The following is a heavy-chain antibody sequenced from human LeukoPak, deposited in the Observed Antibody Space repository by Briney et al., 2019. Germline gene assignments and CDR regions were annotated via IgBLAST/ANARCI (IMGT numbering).Heavy chain of an antibody. CDR2: ISAYNGNT. CDR3: ASHRDYGSGSPSGGNWFDP. D-gene: IGHD3-10*01. J-gene: IGHJ5*02. CDR1: GYTFTSYG. V-gene: IGHV1-18*01. Sequence: GASVTVSCKASGYTFTSYGISWVRQAPGQGLEWMGWISAYNGNTNYAQKLQGRVTMTTDTSTSTAYMELRSLRSDDTAVYYCASHRDYGSGSPSGGNWFDPWGQGTLVTVSS.